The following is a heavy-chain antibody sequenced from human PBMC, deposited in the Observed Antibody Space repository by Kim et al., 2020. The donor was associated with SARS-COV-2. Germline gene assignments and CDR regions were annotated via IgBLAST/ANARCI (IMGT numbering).Heavy chain of an antibody. CDR3: ACRRYSYSYDYYAMDV. CDR2: ISGEGDST. V-gene: IGHV3-43*02. D-gene: IGHD5-18*01. Sequence: GGSLRLSCAASGFTFDDYAMHWVRQAPGKGLEWVALISGEGDSTYYADSVKGRFTISRDNSKNSLYLQMNSLRTDDTALYYGACRRYSYSYDYYAMDVGG. J-gene: IGHJ6*01. CDR1: GFTFDDYA.